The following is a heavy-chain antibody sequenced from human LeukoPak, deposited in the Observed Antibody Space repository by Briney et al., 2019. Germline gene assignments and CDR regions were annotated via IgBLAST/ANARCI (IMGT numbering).Heavy chain of an antibody. CDR1: GYTFTSYY. CDR2: INPTGGST. D-gene: IGHD2-21*01. CDR3: ARGLFQLDY. V-gene: IGHV1-46*01. Sequence: ASVKVSCKAAGYTFTSYYAHWVRQAPGQGLEWLGIINPTGGSTTYAQKFQGRVTMTRDTSTSTVNMELSSLRSEDTAVYFCARGLFQLDYWGQGTLVTVSS. J-gene: IGHJ4*02.